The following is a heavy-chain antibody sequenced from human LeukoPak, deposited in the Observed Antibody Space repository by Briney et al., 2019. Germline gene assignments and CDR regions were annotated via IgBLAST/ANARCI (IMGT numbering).Heavy chain of an antibody. V-gene: IGHV3-7*01. J-gene: IGHJ4*02. CDR1: GFTSSSYW. CDR3: ARDPVGSYYDSSGYYGPSYYFDY. Sequence: PGGSLRLSCVASGFTSSSYWMSWVRQAPGKGLEWVANIKQDGSEKYYVDSVKGRFTISRDNAKNSLYLQMNSLRAEDTAVYYCARDPVGSYYDSSGYYGPSYYFDYWGQGTLVTVSS. D-gene: IGHD3-22*01. CDR2: IKQDGSEK.